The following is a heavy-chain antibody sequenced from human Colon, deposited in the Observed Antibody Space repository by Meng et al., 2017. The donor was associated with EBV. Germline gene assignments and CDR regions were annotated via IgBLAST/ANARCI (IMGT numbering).Heavy chain of an antibody. CDR2: IYYSGST. CDR3: ARDDCSGGSCYAD. CDR1: GGSIVGHY. V-gene: IGHV4-59*11. J-gene: IGHJ4*02. D-gene: IGHD2-15*01. Sequence: PQGRGPGLVRPSWTLSLTCSVSGGSIVGHYWSWIRQPPGKGLEWIGYIYYSGSTNYNPSLKSRVTMSVDTSKNQFSLTLTSVTTADTADYYCARDDCSGGSCYADWGQGTLVTVSS.